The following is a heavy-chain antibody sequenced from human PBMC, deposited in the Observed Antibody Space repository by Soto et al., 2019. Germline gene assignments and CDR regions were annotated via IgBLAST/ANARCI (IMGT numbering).Heavy chain of an antibody. Sequence: EVQLVESGGGLVQPGGSLRLSCAASGFTVSSNYMSWVRQAPGEGLEWVSVIYSGGSTYYADSVKGRFSISRDNSKNSLYLKMNSTTAEDTAGYYCERERMVRCIYVWGHRTTVTVSS. CDR1: GFTVSSNY. J-gene: IGHJ6*02. D-gene: IGHD3-10*01. CDR3: ERERMVRCIYV. CDR2: IYSGGST. V-gene: IGHV3-66*01.